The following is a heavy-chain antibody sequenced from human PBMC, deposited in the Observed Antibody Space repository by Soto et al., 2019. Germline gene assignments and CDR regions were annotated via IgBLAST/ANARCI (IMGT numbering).Heavy chain of an antibody. CDR2: IYYSGST. CDR1: GGSISSGGYY. D-gene: IGHD3-16*01. J-gene: IGHJ5*02. Sequence: QVQLQESGPGLVKPSQTLSLTCTVSGGSISSGGYYWSWIRQHPGKGLEWIGYIYYSGSTYYNPSCKSRVTISVATSKDQFSLELSSVTAADTAVFYCARVGGINWFDPWGQGTLVTVSS. V-gene: IGHV4-31*03. CDR3: ARVGGINWFDP.